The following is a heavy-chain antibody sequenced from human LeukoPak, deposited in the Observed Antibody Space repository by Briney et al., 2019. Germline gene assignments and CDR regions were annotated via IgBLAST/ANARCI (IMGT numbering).Heavy chain of an antibody. CDR1: GFTFSSNA. CDR3: ARPGIAVADQYYFHY. CDR2: ISYE. D-gene: IGHD6-19*01. V-gene: IGHV3-30*04. Sequence: GGSLRVSCAASGFTFSSNAMHCVRQAPGKGLEWVAVISYEYYADSVKGRFTISRDNSKNTLYLQMNSLRAEDTAVYYCARPGIAVADQYYFHYWGQGTLVTVSS. J-gene: IGHJ4*02.